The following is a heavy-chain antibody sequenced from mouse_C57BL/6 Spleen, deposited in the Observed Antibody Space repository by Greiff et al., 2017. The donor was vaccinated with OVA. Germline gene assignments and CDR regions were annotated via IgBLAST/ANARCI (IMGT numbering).Heavy chain of an antibody. V-gene: IGHV1-5*01. D-gene: IGHD1-1*01. Sequence: EVQLQQSGAVLARPGASVKMSCKTSGYTFTSSWMHWVKQRPGPGLEWMGAIYPRNSDTSYNQKFKGKAKLTAVTSDSTAYMELSSLTNEDSAVYYCTGTVVPFDYWGQGTTLTVAS. CDR2: IYPRNSDT. CDR3: TGTVVPFDY. CDR1: GYTFTSSW. J-gene: IGHJ2*01.